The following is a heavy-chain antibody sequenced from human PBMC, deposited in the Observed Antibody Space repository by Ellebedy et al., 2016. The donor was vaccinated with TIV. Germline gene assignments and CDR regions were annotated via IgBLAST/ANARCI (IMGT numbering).Heavy chain of an antibody. J-gene: IGHJ6*03. Sequence: ASVKVSCXTSGGTFSSYAVSWVRQAPGHGLEWMGGIIGMFGTTTYAQKFQGRITVSADESTSTAYMELTSLRSDDTAVYYCARAHTYYFYYMGVWGKGTTVTVSS. CDR1: GGTFSSYA. CDR3: ARAHTYYFYYMGV. V-gene: IGHV1-69*13. CDR2: IIGMFGTT.